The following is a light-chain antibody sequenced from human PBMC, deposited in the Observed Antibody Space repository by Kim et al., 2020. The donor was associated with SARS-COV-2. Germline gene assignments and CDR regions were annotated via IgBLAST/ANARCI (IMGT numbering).Light chain of an antibody. CDR3: NSRDSRGNHRVV. CDR2: GKN. CDR1: SLRSYY. V-gene: IGLV3-19*01. J-gene: IGLJ2*01. Sequence: SSELTQDPAVSVALGQTVRITCQGDSLRSYYASWYQQKPGQAPVLVIYGKNNRPSGIPDRFPGSSSGNTASLTITGAQAEDEADYYCNSRDSRGNHRVVF.